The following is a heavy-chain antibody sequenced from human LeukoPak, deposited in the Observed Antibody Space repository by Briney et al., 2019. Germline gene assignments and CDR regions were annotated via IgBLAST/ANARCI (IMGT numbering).Heavy chain of an antibody. CDR3: ARGGGFSYGSNFYFDY. J-gene: IGHJ4*02. CDR1: GFTFNTYE. CDR2: IRSSGSDI. D-gene: IGHD5-18*01. V-gene: IGHV3-48*03. Sequence: PGGSLRLSCVASGFTFNTYEMNWVRQAPGRGLEWVSNIRSSGSDINYADSVKGRFPISRDDAKNSMYLHMNSLRAEDTAVYYCARGGGFSYGSNFYFDYWGQGTLVTVSS.